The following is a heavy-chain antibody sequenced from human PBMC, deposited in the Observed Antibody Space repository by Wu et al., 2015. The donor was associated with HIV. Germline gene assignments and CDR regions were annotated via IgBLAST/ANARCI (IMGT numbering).Heavy chain of an antibody. V-gene: IGHV1-69*13. D-gene: IGHD1-26*01. CDR2: IIPIFGTA. CDR3: ARVLGEYSGSYLGVAFDI. Sequence: QVQLVQSGAEVKKPGSSVKVSCKASGGTFSSYAISWVRQAPGQGLEWMGRIIPIFGTANYAQKFQGRVTITADESTSTAYMELSSLRSEDTAVYYCARVLGEYSGSYLGVAFDIWGQGTMVTVSS. CDR1: GGTFSSYA. J-gene: IGHJ3*02.